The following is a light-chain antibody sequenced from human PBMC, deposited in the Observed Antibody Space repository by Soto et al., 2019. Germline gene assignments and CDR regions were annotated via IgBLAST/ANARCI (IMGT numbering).Light chain of an antibody. Sequence: DIVMTQSPDSLAVSLGERAAINCKSSQSVLHSSNNKNYLAWYQQKPRQPPKLLIYWASTRESGVPDRFSGSGSGTDFTLTISSLQADDVAVYYCQQYYSSWTFGQGTKVEIK. CDR2: WAS. CDR1: QSVLHSSNNKNY. V-gene: IGKV4-1*01. CDR3: QQYYSSWT. J-gene: IGKJ1*01.